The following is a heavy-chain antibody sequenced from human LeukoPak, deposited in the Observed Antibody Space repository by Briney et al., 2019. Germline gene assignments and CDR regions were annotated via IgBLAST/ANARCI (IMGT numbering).Heavy chain of an antibody. J-gene: IGHJ1*01. V-gene: IGHV3-21*01. CDR2: ISSSSSYI. Sequence: GGSLRPSCAASGFTFSSYAMSWVRQAPGKGLEWVSFISSSSSYIYYADSVKGRFTISRDNAKNSLYLQMNSLRTEDTALYYCAHTVTPRYFQFWGQGTLVTVSS. CDR1: GFTFSSYA. D-gene: IGHD4-17*01. CDR3: AHTVTPRYFQF.